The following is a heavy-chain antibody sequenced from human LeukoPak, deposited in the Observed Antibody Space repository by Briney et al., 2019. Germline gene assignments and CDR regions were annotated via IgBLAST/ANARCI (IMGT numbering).Heavy chain of an antibody. V-gene: IGHV4-34*01. CDR2: IDHGGST. CDR1: GGSFSDLY. Sequence: PSETLSLTCAVSGGSFSDLYWSWIRQAPGKGLEWIGEIDHGGSTNYNPSVKSRVTISVDKSKKQFSLKLGSVTAADTAVYYCARGLPAYSSSWYYFDYWGQGTLVTVSS. D-gene: IGHD6-13*01. J-gene: IGHJ4*02. CDR3: ARGLPAYSSSWYYFDY.